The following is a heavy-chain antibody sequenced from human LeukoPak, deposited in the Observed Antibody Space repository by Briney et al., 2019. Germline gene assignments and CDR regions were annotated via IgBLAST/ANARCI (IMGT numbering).Heavy chain of an antibody. CDR3: ARGIVVVPAARGWFDP. CDR1: GYTFTGYY. Sequence: ASVKVSCKASGYTFTGYYMHWVRQAPGQGLEWMGWVNPNSGGTNYAQKFQGRVTMTRDTSISTAYMELSRLRSDDTAVYYCARGIVVVPAARGWFDPWGQGTLVTVSS. V-gene: IGHV1-2*02. J-gene: IGHJ5*02. CDR2: VNPNSGGT. D-gene: IGHD2-2*01.